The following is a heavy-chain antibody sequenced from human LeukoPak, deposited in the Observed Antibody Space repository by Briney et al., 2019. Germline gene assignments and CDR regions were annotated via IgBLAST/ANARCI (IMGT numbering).Heavy chain of an antibody. CDR3: ARIYCSGGSCFDY. V-gene: IGHV3-7*01. D-gene: IGHD2-15*01. CDR1: GFTFSSYW. Sequence: PGGSLRLSCAASGFTFSSYWISWVRQAPGKGLEWVANIKQDGSEKYYVDSVKGRFTISRDNAKNSLYLQMNSLRAEDTAVYYCARIYCSGGSCFDYWGQGTLVTVSS. CDR2: IKQDGSEK. J-gene: IGHJ4*02.